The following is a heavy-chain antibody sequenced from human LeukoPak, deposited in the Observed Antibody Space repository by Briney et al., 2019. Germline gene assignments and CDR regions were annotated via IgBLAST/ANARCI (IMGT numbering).Heavy chain of an antibody. V-gene: IGHV4-34*01. D-gene: IGHD3-10*01. Sequence: PSETLSLTCAVYGGSFSGYYWSWIRQPPGKGLEWIGEINHSGSTNYNPSLKSRVTISVDTSKNQFSLKLSSVTAADTAVYYCARRMNKYYYGSGSYYSPWGQGTLVTVSS. CDR3: ARRMNKYYYGSGSYYSP. J-gene: IGHJ5*02. CDR2: INHSGST. CDR1: GGSFSGYY.